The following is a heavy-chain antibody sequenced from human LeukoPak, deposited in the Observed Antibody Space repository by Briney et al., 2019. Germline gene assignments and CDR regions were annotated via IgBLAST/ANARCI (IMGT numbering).Heavy chain of an antibody. D-gene: IGHD6-6*01. J-gene: IGHJ6*02. Sequence: KPGGSLRLSCAASGFTFSSYAMSWVRQAPGKGLEWVSAISGSGGSTYYADSVKGRFTVSRDNSKNTLYLQMNSLRAEDTAVYYCAKTKRPRYYYGMDVWGQGTTVTVSS. V-gene: IGHV3-23*01. CDR2: ISGSGGST. CDR3: AKTKRPRYYYGMDV. CDR1: GFTFSSYA.